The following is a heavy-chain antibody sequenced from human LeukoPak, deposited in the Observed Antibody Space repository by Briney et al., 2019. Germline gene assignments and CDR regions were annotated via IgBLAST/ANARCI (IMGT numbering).Heavy chain of an antibody. CDR1: GGSISSSSYS. CDR3: ARQEIGLRSFDP. D-gene: IGHD3/OR15-3a*01. V-gene: IGHV4-39*01. CDR2: IYYTGIT. J-gene: IGHJ5*02. Sequence: SETLSLTCTVSGGSISSSSYSWVWIRQPPGKGLEWIGSIYYTGITHYNPSLKSRVTISVDTSKNQFSLNLSSVTAADTAVYYCARQEIGLRSFDPWGQGTLVTVSS.